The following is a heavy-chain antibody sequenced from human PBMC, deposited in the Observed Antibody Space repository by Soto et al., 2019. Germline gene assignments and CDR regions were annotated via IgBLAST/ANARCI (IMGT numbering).Heavy chain of an antibody. D-gene: IGHD3-22*01. CDR2: IYNSGST. Sequence: QVQLQESGPGLVKPSQTLSLTCTVSGGSINSGDYSWTWIRQHPGKGLEWIGHIYNSGSTYYNPSLPSRVTISVDTSKNQFSLRLSSVTAADTAVYYCARTPPYYYDSTGYYFDYWGQGTLVTVSS. V-gene: IGHV4-31*03. CDR3: ARTPPYYYDSTGYYFDY. CDR1: GGSINSGDYS. J-gene: IGHJ4*02.